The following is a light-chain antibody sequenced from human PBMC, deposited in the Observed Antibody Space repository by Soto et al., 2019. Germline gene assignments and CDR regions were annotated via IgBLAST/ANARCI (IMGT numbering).Light chain of an antibody. J-gene: IGKJ3*01. CDR1: QSISSY. V-gene: IGKV1-39*01. CDR2: AAS. Sequence: DIQMTQSPSSLSASVGDRVTITCRASQSISSYLNWYQQKPGKAPKLLIYAASSLQSGVPSKFSGSRSGTDFTLTIICLQPEDFATYYCQQRYSTPFTSGPGTKVDIK. CDR3: QQRYSTPFT.